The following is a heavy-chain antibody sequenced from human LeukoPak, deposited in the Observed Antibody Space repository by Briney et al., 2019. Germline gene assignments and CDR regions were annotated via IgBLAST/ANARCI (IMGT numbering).Heavy chain of an antibody. CDR3: ARDSFYYDSSGYYSPPMDV. CDR1: GFTFSSYS. D-gene: IGHD3-22*01. V-gene: IGHV3-48*01. CDR2: ISSSSSTI. J-gene: IGHJ6*04. Sequence: QPGGSLRLSCAASGFTFSSYSMNWVRQAPGKGLEWVSYISSSSSTIYYADSVKGRFAISRDNAKNSLYLQMNSLRAEDTAVYYCARDSFYYDSSGYYSPPMDVWGKGTTVTVSS.